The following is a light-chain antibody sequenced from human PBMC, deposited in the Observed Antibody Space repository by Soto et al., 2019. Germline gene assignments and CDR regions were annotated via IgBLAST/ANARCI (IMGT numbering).Light chain of an antibody. J-gene: IGLJ2*01. CDR1: SSNIGRNY. CDR2: RDN. Sequence: QSVLTQTPSVSGTPGQRVNISCSGSSSNIGRNYVYWYHQFPGTAPKLLIYRDNERPSGVPDRLSRSKSGTSASLAISGLRSGDEADYHCATWDDSLGGPVFGGGTKVTVL. CDR3: ATWDDSLGGPV. V-gene: IGLV1-47*01.